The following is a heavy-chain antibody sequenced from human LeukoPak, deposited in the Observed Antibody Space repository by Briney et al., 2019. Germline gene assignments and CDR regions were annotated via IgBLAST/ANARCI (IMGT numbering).Heavy chain of an antibody. J-gene: IGHJ4*02. Sequence: SETLSLTCTVSGGSISSGDYYWSWIRQPPGKGLEWIGYIHYSGNTYYKPSLKSRATISLDTSKNQFSLRLSSVTAADTAVYYCARLGDSYATDYWGQGTLVTVSS. CDR2: IHYSGNT. CDR1: GGSISSGDYY. D-gene: IGHD5-18*01. V-gene: IGHV4-30-4*01. CDR3: ARLGDSYATDY.